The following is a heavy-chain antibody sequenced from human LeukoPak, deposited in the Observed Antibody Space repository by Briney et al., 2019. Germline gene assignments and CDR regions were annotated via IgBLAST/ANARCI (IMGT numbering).Heavy chain of an antibody. D-gene: IGHD2-2*01. CDR3: ARSPVEVDGFDI. J-gene: IGHJ3*02. Sequence: GGSLRLSCAASGFTFSSYWMYWVRQAPGKGLVWVSRINSDGSSTSYADSVKGRCSISRDNAKNTLYLQMNSLRAEDTAVYYRARSPVEVDGFDIWGQGTMVTVSS. CDR1: GFTFSSYW. V-gene: IGHV3-74*01. CDR2: INSDGSST.